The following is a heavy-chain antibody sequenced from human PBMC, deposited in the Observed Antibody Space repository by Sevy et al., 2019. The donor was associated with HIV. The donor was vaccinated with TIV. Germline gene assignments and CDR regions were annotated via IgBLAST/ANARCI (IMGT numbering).Heavy chain of an antibody. Sequence: SETLSLTCSVSGGTIVSSGHYWGWIRQTPGKGLEWIGSIYYNGHTYYNPSLNSRLTISIETSKNQFSLNLGSVTAADTAIYFCARGAGGYDYHYGMDVWGQGTTVTVSS. J-gene: IGHJ6*02. CDR2: IYYNGHT. CDR1: GGTIVSSGHY. D-gene: IGHD5-12*01. V-gene: IGHV4-39*01. CDR3: ARGAGGYDYHYGMDV.